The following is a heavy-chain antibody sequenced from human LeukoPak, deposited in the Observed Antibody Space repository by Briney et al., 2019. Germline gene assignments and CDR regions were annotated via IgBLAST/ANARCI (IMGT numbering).Heavy chain of an antibody. J-gene: IGHJ5*02. CDR3: ARAAQQLVPDGWFDP. V-gene: IGHV3-30*04. CDR2: ISYDGSSK. Sequence: GRSLRLSCAASGFTFSSYAMHWVRQAPGKGLEWVAVISYDGSSKYYADSVKGRFTISRDNSKNTLYLQMNSLRAEDTAVYYCARAAQQLVPDGWFDPWGQGTLVTVSS. CDR1: GFTFSSYA. D-gene: IGHD6-13*01.